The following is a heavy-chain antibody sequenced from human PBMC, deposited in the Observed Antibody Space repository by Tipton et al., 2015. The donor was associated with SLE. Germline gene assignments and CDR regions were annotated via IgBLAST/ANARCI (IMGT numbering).Heavy chain of an antibody. D-gene: IGHD2-15*01. V-gene: IGHV3-23*01. CDR2: ISGSSANT. CDR3: AKRGNCASGMCMKNFDY. CDR1: GFTFSTYA. Sequence: SLRLSCAASGFTFSTYAMSWVRQAPGKGLEWASGISGSSANTWDADSVKGRDAISGDNSKNTMYLQVGSLRAEDTAIYYCAKRGNCASGMCMKNFDYWSQGTLVTVS. J-gene: IGHJ4*02.